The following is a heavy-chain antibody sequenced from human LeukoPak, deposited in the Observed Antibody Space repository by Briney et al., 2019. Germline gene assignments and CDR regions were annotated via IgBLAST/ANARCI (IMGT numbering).Heavy chain of an antibody. Sequence: GESLKISCKGSGYRFSTYWIGWVRQMPGKGLEWMGIIYPGDYDTRYSPSFQGHVTISVDKSISTAYLQWRSLRASDTAMYFCAGHSFDTVDAFDVWGQGTIVTVSA. CDR3: AGHSFDTVDAFDV. J-gene: IGHJ3*01. CDR1: GYRFSTYW. V-gene: IGHV5-51*01. D-gene: IGHD2-2*02. CDR2: IYPGDYDT.